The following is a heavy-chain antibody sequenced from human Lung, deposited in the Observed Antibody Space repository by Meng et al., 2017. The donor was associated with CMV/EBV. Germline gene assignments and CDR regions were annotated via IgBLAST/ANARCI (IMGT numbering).Heavy chain of an antibody. CDR2: ISYDGSNK. V-gene: IGHV3-30-3*01. J-gene: IGHJ4*02. Sequence: GESXKISXTASGFTFPTYSLHWVRQAPGKGLEWVAVISYDGSNKYYADSVKGRFTKSRDNSKNKMYYQMNSLKTEDTTVYYCARDSEGSNGSGRNAYYFDFWGQGTXVTVSS. CDR3: ARDSEGSNGSGRNAYYFDF. CDR1: GFTFPTYS. D-gene: IGHD2-8*01.